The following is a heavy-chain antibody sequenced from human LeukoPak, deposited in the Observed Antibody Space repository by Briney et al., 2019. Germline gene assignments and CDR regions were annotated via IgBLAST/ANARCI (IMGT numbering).Heavy chain of an antibody. CDR3: AKARLENDFWSGYSFDY. D-gene: IGHD3-3*01. CDR1: GFTFGSYA. CDR2: ISGSGGST. Sequence: GGSLRLSCAASGFTFGSYAMSWVRQAPGKVLERVSAISGSGGSTYYADSVKGRFTISRDNSKNTLYLQMNRLRAEDTAVYYCAKARLENDFWSGYSFDYWGQGTLVTVSS. J-gene: IGHJ4*02. V-gene: IGHV3-23*01.